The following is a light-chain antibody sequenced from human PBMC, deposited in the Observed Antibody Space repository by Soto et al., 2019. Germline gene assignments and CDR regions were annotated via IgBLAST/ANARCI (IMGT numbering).Light chain of an antibody. J-gene: IGLJ1*01. CDR2: DVR. V-gene: IGLV2-14*01. CDR1: SSDVGGYNY. CDR3: SSYTTISTYV. Sequence: QSVLTQPASVSGSPGQSITLSCTGTSSDVGGYNYVSWYQQHPGKAPKLMIYDVRNRPSGVSNRFSGFKSDNTASLTISGLQAEDEADYYCSSYTTISTYVFGTGTKLTVL.